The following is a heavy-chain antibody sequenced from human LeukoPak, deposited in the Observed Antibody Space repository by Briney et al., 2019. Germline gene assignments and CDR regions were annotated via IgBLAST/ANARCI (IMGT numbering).Heavy chain of an antibody. Sequence: KPSETLSLTCAVYGGSFSGYYWSWICQPPGKGLEWIGEINHSGSTNYNPSLKSRVTISVDTSKNQFSLKLSSVTAADTAVYYCARARRQYSSSWRGYYFDYWGQGTLVTVSS. CDR1: GGSFSGYY. V-gene: IGHV4-34*01. CDR3: ARARRQYSSSWRGYYFDY. D-gene: IGHD6-6*01. J-gene: IGHJ4*02. CDR2: INHSGST.